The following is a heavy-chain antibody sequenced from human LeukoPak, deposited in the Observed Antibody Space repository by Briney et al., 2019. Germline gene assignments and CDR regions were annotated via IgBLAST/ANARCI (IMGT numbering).Heavy chain of an antibody. CDR2: FDPEDGET. J-gene: IGHJ4*02. CDR3: AKTLFDCSGGSCYEAYFDD. V-gene: IGHV1-24*01. Sequence: ASVKVSCKVSGYTLTELSMHWVRQAPGKGLEWMGGFDPEDGETIYAQKFQGRVTMTEDTSTDTAYMELSSLRSEDTAVYYCAKTLFDCSGGSCYEAYFDDWGQGTLVTVSS. D-gene: IGHD2-15*01. CDR1: GYTLTELS.